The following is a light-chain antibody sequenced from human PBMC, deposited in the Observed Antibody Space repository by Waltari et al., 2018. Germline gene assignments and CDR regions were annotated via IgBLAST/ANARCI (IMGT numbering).Light chain of an antibody. V-gene: IGKV1-39*01. Sequence: DIQMTQSPSSLPASVGDRVTITCRASQSISNYLNWYQHKPGEAPKPLVYVASNLQRGVPSRFSGSGSETDFTLTISSLQLEDFATYYCQQYYSYPRYTFGQGTKLEIK. CDR3: QQYYSYPRYT. CDR2: VAS. J-gene: IGKJ2*01. CDR1: QSISNY.